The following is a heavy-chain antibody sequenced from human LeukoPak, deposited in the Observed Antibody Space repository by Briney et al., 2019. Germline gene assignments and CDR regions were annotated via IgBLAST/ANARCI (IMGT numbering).Heavy chain of an antibody. CDR1: GFTFSTYA. Sequence: GGSLRLSCAASGFTFSTYAMSWVRQAPGKGLEWVSYVRGSGTDTYYADSVKGRFTISRDNSKNTLYLQMNSLRAENTAIYYCAKTSRANSGYDSPFDYWGQGTLVTVSS. D-gene: IGHD5-12*01. CDR3: AKTSRANSGYDSPFDY. CDR2: VRGSGTDT. V-gene: IGHV3-23*01. J-gene: IGHJ4*02.